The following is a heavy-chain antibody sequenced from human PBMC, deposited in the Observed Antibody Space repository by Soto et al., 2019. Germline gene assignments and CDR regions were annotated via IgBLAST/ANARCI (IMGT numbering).Heavy chain of an antibody. J-gene: IGHJ6*02. V-gene: IGHV1-18*01. CDR1: GYTFTSYG. CDR3: ARDLPTMDV. Sequence: QVQLVQSGAEVKKPGASVKVSCKASGYTFTSYGISWVRQAPGQGLEWMGWIRAYNGNTNYAQKLQGRVTMTTDTPSSTAYMGLRSLRSEDTAVYYCARDLPTMDVWGQGTTVTVSS. CDR2: IRAYNGNT.